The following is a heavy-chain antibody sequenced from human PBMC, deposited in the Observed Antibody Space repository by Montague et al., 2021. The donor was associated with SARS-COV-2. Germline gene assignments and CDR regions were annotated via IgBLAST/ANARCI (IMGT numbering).Heavy chain of an antibody. CDR1: GGSFSVYY. Sequence: SETLSLTCAVYGGSFSVYYWSWLRQSPRSGLERIAEINHSGSTNYNPSLKSRVTISVDTSKNQVSLKLSSVTAADTAVYYCARMRFFDWPPHYYMDVWGKGTTVTVSS. V-gene: IGHV4-34*01. CDR2: INHSGST. J-gene: IGHJ6*03. D-gene: IGHD3-9*01. CDR3: ARMRFFDWPPHYYMDV.